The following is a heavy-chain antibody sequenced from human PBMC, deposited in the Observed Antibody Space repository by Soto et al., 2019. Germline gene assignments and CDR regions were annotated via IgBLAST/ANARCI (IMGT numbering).Heavy chain of an antibody. J-gene: IGHJ4*02. D-gene: IGHD2-15*01. CDR3: ARSSRYWRGGNCYFTFDY. V-gene: IGHV4-61*03. Sequence: WVLKPPGKGLEWIGYIYYSGNTRYTASLRSRVTISEDTSKNHFSLKLTSVTAADTAVYYCARSSRYWRGGNCYFTFDYWGQGPLVTAPQ. CDR2: IYYSGNT.